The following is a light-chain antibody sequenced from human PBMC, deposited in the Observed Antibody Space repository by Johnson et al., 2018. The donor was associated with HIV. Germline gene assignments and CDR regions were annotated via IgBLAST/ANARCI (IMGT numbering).Light chain of an antibody. CDR1: SSNIGNNY. Sequence: QSVLTQPPSVSAAPGQKVTISCSGSSSNIGNNYVSWYQQLPGTAPKLLIYENTKRPSGIPDRFSGSKSGTSATLGITGLQTGDEADYYCGTWDNSLSAYVFGTGTTVTVL. CDR3: GTWDNSLSAYV. CDR2: ENT. J-gene: IGLJ1*01. V-gene: IGLV1-51*02.